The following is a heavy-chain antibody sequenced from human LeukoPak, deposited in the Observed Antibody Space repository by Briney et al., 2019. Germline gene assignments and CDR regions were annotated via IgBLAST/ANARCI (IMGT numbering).Heavy chain of an antibody. CDR2: IGISSGNT. Sequence: GGSLRLSCTASGFPLSDYSMNWVRQAPGKGLEWISYIGISSGNTKYADSVKGRFTISRDNAKNSLYLQMNSLRAEDTAVYYCARDSATPGDYWGQGTLVTVSS. V-gene: IGHV3-48*04. CDR3: ARDSATPGDY. J-gene: IGHJ4*02. CDR1: GFPLSDYS.